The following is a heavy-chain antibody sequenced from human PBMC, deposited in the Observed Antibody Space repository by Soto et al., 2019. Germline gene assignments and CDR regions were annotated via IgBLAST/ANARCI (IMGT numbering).Heavy chain of an antibody. CDR3: ARDDHIVVVPTSLGAMDV. Sequence: SETLSLTCAVNGGSFSGFYWSWIRQPPGKGLEWIGEFNHGGSTSYNPSLKSRVAISTDTSKSQVSLTLTSVTAADSAVYYCARDDHIVVVPTSLGAMDVWGQGTTVTGSS. D-gene: IGHD2-2*01. J-gene: IGHJ6*02. CDR2: FNHGGST. CDR1: GGSFSGFY. V-gene: IGHV4-34*01.